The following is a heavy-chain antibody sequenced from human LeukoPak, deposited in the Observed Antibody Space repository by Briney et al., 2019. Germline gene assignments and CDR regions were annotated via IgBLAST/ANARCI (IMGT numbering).Heavy chain of an antibody. CDR3: AKSITGTTRRFGPFDI. Sequence: PGGSLRLSCEASGFTFNKFAMSWVRQAPGKGPEWVAGIGSSGATTYYADSVKGRFTISRDNSKNTLYLQMNSLRAEDTAVYYCAKSITGTTRRFGPFDIWGQGTMVTVSS. CDR1: GFTFNKFA. J-gene: IGHJ3*02. CDR2: IGSSGATT. D-gene: IGHD1-20*01. V-gene: IGHV3-23*01.